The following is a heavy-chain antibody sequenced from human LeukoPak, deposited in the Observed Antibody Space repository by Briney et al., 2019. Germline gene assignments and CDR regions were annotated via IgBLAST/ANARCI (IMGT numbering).Heavy chain of an antibody. CDR1: GFIFDDYA. J-gene: IGHJ4*02. D-gene: IGHD3-10*01. CDR3: AKDRGKYYGSETSFDY. V-gene: IGHV3-9*03. CDR2: INWNSGII. Sequence: PGGSLRLSCVASGFIFDDYAMHWVRQVPGKGLQWVSGINWNSGIINYADSVRGRFTISRDNAKNSLYLQMNSLRPEDMALYYCAKDRGKYYGSETSFDYWGQGTLVTVSS.